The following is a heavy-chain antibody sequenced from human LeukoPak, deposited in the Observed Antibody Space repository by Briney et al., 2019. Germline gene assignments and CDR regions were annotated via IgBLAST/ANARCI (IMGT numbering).Heavy chain of an antibody. J-gene: IGHJ4*02. CDR1: GGSIGSYY. D-gene: IGHD2-15*01. CDR2: IDYSGST. V-gene: IGHV4-59*01. CDR3: ARLALGYCSGGTCPYYFDH. Sequence: SETLSLTCAVSGGSIGSYYWSGVRQPPGKGLEWIAYIDYSGSTRYNSSLESRLTISVDTSKNQFSLKLTSVTPADSAVYYCARLALGYCSGGTCPYYFDHWGQGTLVTVSS.